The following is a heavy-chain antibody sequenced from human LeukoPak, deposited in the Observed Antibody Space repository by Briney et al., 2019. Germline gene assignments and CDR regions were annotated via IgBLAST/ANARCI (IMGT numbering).Heavy chain of an antibody. CDR1: GFTFSDYY. D-gene: IGHD6-19*01. J-gene: IGHJ4*02. V-gene: IGHV3-11*01. CDR3: ARDLPQWLGSAIDY. Sequence: PGGSLRLSCAASGFTFSDYYTSWIRQAPGKGLEWVSYISSSGSTIFYADSVKGRSTISRDNAKNSLYLQMNSLRAEDTAVCYCARDLPQWLGSAIDYWGQGTLVTVSS. CDR2: ISSSGSTI.